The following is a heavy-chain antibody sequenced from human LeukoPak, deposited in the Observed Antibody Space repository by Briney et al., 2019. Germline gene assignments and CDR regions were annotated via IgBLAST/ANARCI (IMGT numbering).Heavy chain of an antibody. Sequence: PSETLSLTCTVSGGSISSYYWSWIRQPPGKGLEWIGYIYYSGSTNYNPSLKSRVTISVDTSKNQFSLKLSSVTAADTAVYYCARNYGSGSYEFDYWGQGTLVTVSS. D-gene: IGHD3-10*01. J-gene: IGHJ4*02. CDR3: ARNYGSGSYEFDY. CDR2: IYYSGST. V-gene: IGHV4-59*08. CDR1: GGSISSYY.